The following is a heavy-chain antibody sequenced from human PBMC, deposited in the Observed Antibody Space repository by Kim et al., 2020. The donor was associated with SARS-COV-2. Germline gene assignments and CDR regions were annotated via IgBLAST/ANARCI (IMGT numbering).Heavy chain of an antibody. D-gene: IGHD3-3*01. V-gene: IGHV3-30*03. CDR3: AMRFGVFDFSNAYYIDY. J-gene: IGHJ4*01. CDR2: ISYEGSQK. CDR1: GFNFNYYC. Sequence: GGSLRLSCVDSGFNFNYYCMPWVRQAPGKGPEWVAGISYEGSQKLYAYSLMGRFTISSDSSMYTLVLQMDSLIRDDTAYYYCAMRFGVFDFSNAYYIDY.